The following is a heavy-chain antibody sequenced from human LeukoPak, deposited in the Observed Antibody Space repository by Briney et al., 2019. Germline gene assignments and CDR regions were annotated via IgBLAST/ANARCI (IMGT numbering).Heavy chain of an antibody. D-gene: IGHD5-12*01. V-gene: IGHV1-69*04. J-gene: IGHJ4*02. Sequence: GASVKVSCKASGGTFSSYTISWVRQAPGQGLEWMGRIIPILGIANYAQKFQGRVTITADKSTSTAYMELSSLRSEDTAVYYCARDRKHSGYLGTFDYWGQGTLVTVSS. CDR2: IIPILGIA. CDR3: ARDRKHSGYLGTFDY. CDR1: GGTFSSYT.